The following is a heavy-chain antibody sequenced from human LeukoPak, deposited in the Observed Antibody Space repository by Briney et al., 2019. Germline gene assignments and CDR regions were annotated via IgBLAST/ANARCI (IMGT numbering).Heavy chain of an antibody. D-gene: IGHD3-22*01. V-gene: IGHV1-2*02. Sequence: ASVKVSCKASGYTFTGYYMHWVRQAPGQGLEWMGWINPNSGGTNYAQKFQGRVTMTRDTSISTAYMELSRLRSDDTAVYYCAAYRDYYDSSGYFYWGQGTLVTVSS. CDR2: INPNSGGT. CDR1: GYTFTGYY. J-gene: IGHJ4*02. CDR3: AAYRDYYDSSGYFY.